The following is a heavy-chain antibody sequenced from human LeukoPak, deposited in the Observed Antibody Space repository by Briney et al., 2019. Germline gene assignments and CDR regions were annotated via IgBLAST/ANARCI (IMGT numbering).Heavy chain of an antibody. CDR2: IKQDGSEK. CDR3: AMYRGIAAAGDWFDP. Sequence: PGGSLRLSCAASGFTFSSYWMSWVRQAPGKGLEWVANIKQDGSEKYYVDSVKGRFTISRDNAKNSLYLQMNSLRAEDTAVYYCAMYRGIAAAGDWFDPWGQGTLVTVSS. V-gene: IGHV3-7*01. J-gene: IGHJ5*02. D-gene: IGHD6-13*01. CDR1: GFTFSSYW.